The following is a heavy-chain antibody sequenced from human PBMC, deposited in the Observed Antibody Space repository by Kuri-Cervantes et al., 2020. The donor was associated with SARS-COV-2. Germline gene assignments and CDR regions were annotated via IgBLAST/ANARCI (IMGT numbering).Heavy chain of an antibody. CDR1: GFTFSDYA. CDR2: ISSSSSTI. CDR3: SRTYDSSGSLYYYYYMDV. J-gene: IGHJ6*03. V-gene: IGHV3-48*01. Sequence: GESLKISCAASGFTFSDYAMHWVRQAPGKGLEWVSYISSSSSTIYYADSVKGRFTISRDNAKNSLYLQMNSLRAEDTAVYYCSRTYDSSGSLYYYYYMDVWGKGTTVTVSS. D-gene: IGHD3-22*01.